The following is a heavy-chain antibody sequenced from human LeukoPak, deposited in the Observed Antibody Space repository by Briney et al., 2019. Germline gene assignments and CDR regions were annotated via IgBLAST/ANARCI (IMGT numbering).Heavy chain of an antibody. CDR1: GFTFSSYW. V-gene: IGHV3-74*01. CDR2: INTDGSST. CDR3: ARDRFYYYYMDV. Sequence: GGSLRLSCAASGFTFSSYWMHWVRQAPGKGLVWVSRINTDGSSTSYADSVKGRFTISRDNAKNTLYLQMNSLRAEDTAVYYCARDRFYYYYMDVWAKGPRSPSP. J-gene: IGHJ6*03.